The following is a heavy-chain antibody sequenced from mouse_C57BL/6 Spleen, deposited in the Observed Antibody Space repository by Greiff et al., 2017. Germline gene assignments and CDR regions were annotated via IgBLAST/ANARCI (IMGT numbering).Heavy chain of an antibody. Sequence: VQLQQSGAELVRPGTSVKMSCKASGYTFTNYWIGWAKQRPGHGLEWIGDIYPGGGYTNYNEKFKGKATLTADKSSSTAYMQFSSLTSEDSAIYYCARFDYGSSYGRYFDVWGTGTTVTVSS. CDR2: IYPGGGYT. V-gene: IGHV1-63*01. CDR3: ARFDYGSSYGRYFDV. D-gene: IGHD1-1*01. J-gene: IGHJ1*03. CDR1: GYTFTNYW.